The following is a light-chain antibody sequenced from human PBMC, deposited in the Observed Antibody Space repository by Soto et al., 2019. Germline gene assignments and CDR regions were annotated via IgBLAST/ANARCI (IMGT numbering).Light chain of an antibody. CDR2: AAS. V-gene: IGKV1D-12*01. Sequence: DIQMTQSPSSVSASVGDRVTITCRASQDISNSLGWYQQKPGKAPKLLIYAASTLQSGVPSRFSGGGSGTDFTLAINTLQPEDFAAYYCQQTNGFPLTCGQGSRLDIK. J-gene: IGKJ5*01. CDR3: QQTNGFPLT. CDR1: QDISNS.